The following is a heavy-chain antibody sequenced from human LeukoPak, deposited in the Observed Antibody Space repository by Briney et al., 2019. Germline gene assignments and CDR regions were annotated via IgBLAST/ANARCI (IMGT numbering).Heavy chain of an antibody. CDR2: ISSSSSTI. CDR1: GFTFSSYS. V-gene: IGHV3-48*01. D-gene: IGHD3-10*01. Sequence: GGSLRLSCAASGFTFSSYSMNWVRQAPGKGLEWVSYISSSSSTIYYADSVKGRFTVSRDNAKNSLYLQMNSLRAEDTAVYYCATASVGFGELFDYWGQGTLVTVSS. J-gene: IGHJ4*02. CDR3: ATASVGFGELFDY.